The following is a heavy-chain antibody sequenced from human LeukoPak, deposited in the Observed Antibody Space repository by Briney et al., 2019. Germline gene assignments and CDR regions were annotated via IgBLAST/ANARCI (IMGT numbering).Heavy chain of an antibody. CDR1: GGSISSYY. CDR2: ICTSGST. D-gene: IGHD2-2*01. J-gene: IGHJ6*02. V-gene: IGHV4-4*09. Sequence: PSETLSLTCTVHGGSISSYYWSWIRQPPGKGLEWIEYICTSGSTNYNPSLKSRVTISVDTSQSQFSLKLSSVTAADTAVYYCAREGEWGYCSSTSCYHSNGGMDVWGQGTTVTVSS. CDR3: AREGEWGYCSSTSCYHSNGGMDV.